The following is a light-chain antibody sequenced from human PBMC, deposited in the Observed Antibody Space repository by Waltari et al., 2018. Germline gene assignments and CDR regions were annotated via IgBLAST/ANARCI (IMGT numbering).Light chain of an antibody. J-gene: IGKJ1*01. CDR1: QSVSRA. CDR3: QHYVSLPVT. Sequence: DIVLTQSPGTLSLSPGERATLSRRASQSVSRALAWYQQNPGQAPRLLIYGASNRATGIPDRFSGSGSGTDFSLIISRLEPEDFAVYYCQHYVSLPVTFGQGTKVEIK. CDR2: GAS. V-gene: IGKV3-20*01.